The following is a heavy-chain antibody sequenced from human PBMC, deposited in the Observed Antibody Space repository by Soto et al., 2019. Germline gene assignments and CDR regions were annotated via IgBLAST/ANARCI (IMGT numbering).Heavy chain of an antibody. CDR2: IYWDDDK. Sequence: QITLKESGPTLVKPTQTLTLTCSFSGFSLSTSKVGVGWIRQPPGKALEWLALIYWDDDKRYSPSLKSRLTXXXXXXXXXXXXXXXXXXXXXXXXXXXXXXXXXXXXXXVWGQGTTVTVSS. V-gene: IGHV2-5*02. CDR1: GFSLSTSKVG. J-gene: IGHJ6*02. CDR3: XXXXXXXXXXXV.